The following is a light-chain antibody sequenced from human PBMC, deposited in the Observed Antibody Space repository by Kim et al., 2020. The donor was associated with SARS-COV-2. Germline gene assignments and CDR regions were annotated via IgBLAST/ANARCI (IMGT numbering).Light chain of an antibody. Sequence: QSVLTQPPSASRTPGQRVTISCSGGSSNIGGNTVTWYQQLPGTAPKVLIHSDHQRPSGVPDRFSASKSGTSASLAITALHSDDEADYYCAAWDDSLNGYVFGAGTKVTVL. CDR3: AAWDDSLNGYV. CDR1: SSNIGGNT. J-gene: IGLJ1*01. CDR2: SDH. V-gene: IGLV1-44*01.